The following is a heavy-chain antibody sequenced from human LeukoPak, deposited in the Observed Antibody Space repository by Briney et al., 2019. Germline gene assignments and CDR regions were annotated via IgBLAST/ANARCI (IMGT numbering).Heavy chain of an antibody. CDR1: GFTFNNYA. J-gene: IGHJ4*02. Sequence: GASLRLSCAASGFTFNNYAMSWVRQAPGKGLEWVSVTLGGRSSTTYYADSVKGRFTMSRDNSQNTVYLQMNSLRAEDTAVYYCARSVAGGRRGFDYWGQGTLVTVSS. V-gene: IGHV3-23*01. CDR2: TLGGRSSTT. D-gene: IGHD6-19*01. CDR3: ARSVAGGRRGFDY.